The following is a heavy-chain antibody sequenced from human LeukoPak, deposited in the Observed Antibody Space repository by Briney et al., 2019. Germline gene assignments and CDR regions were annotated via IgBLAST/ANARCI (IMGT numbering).Heavy chain of an antibody. J-gene: IGHJ4*02. CDR1: GGSISSSSAY. CDR2: ILYSGST. CDR3: ARDTGNFDVDY. Sequence: SETLSLTCTVSGGSISSSSAYWGWIRQFPGKGLEWMGSILYSGSTYYIPSLKSRLTISADTSKNQFSLKLSSVTAADTAVYYCARDTGNFDVDYWGQGTLVTVSS. D-gene: IGHD1-26*01. V-gene: IGHV4-39*01.